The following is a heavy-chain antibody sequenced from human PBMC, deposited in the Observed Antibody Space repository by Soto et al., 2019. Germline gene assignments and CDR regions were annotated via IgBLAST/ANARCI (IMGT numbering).Heavy chain of an antibody. CDR1: GLSITDSEMG. J-gene: IGHJ5*02. D-gene: IGHD6-19*01. CDR2: IDSSGEK. CDR3: ARRHLAVAVSPWFDP. V-gene: IGHV2-26*01. Sequence: QVTLKESGPVLVKPTETLTLRCTVSGLSITDSEMGVSWIRQPPGQPLEWLAHIDSSGEKSYRTFLKSRLAISEDTSKSQIVLTMTNMDPADTATYYCARRHLAVAVSPWFDPWGQGIPVTVSS.